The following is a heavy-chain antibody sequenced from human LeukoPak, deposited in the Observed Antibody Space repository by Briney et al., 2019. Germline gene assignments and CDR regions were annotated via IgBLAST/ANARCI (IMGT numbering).Heavy chain of an antibody. CDR2: INHSGST. Sequence: SETLSLTCAVYGGSFSGYYWSWIRQPPGKGLEWIGEINHSGSTNYNPSLKSRVTISVDTSKNQFSLKLSSVTAADTAVYYCARGPHYDILMSWGQGTLGTGSS. J-gene: IGHJ4*02. CDR1: GGSFSGYY. D-gene: IGHD3-9*01. V-gene: IGHV4-34*01. CDR3: ARGPHYDILMS.